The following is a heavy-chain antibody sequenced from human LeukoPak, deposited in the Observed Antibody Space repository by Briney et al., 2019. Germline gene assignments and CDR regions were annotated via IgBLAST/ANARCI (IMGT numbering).Heavy chain of an antibody. D-gene: IGHD5-18*01. CDR2: ISGSGGST. V-gene: IGHV3-23*01. CDR3: AGDPAYSYGYGVLNY. Sequence: GGSLRLSCAASGFTFSSYAMSWVRQAPGKGLEWVSAISGSGGSTYYADSVKGRFTISRDNSKNTLYLQMNSLRAEDTAVYYCAGDPAYSYGYGVLNYWGQGTLVTVSS. J-gene: IGHJ4*02. CDR1: GFTFSSYA.